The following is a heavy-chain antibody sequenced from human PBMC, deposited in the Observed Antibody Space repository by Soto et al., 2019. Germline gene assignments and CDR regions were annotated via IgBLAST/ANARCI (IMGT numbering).Heavy chain of an antibody. CDR1: GYTLTSYG. J-gene: IGHJ6*02. CDR3: ARVVGIAVAGTFFHYYGMDV. Sequence: QVQLVQSGAEVKKPGASVKVSCKASGYTLTSYGISWVRQAPGQGLEWLGWISAYNGNTNYAQKLKGRVTMTTDTSSSTAYMELRSLRSDDTAVYYCARVVGIAVAGTFFHYYGMDVWGQGTTVTVSS. V-gene: IGHV1-18*01. CDR2: ISAYNGNT. D-gene: IGHD6-19*01.